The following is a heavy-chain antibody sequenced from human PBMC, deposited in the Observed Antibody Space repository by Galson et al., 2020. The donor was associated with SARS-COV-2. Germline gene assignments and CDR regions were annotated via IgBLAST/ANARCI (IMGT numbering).Heavy chain of an antibody. Sequence: SVKVSCKASGGTFSSYAISWVRQAPGQGLEWMGGIIPIFGTANYAQKFQGRVTITADKSTSTAYMELSSLRSEDTAVYYCARDLASYDFWSGLRGGFDPWGQGTLVTVSS. D-gene: IGHD3-3*01. J-gene: IGHJ5*02. CDR3: ARDLASYDFWSGLRGGFDP. CDR1: GGTFSSYA. CDR2: IIPIFGTA. V-gene: IGHV1-69*06.